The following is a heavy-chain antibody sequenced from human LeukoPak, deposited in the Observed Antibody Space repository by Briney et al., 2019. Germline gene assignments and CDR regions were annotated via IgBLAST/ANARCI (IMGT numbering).Heavy chain of an antibody. CDR2: IGTRSTYM. V-gene: IGHV3-21*01. CDR3: VRDGGSYYGDAFDI. J-gene: IGHJ3*02. D-gene: IGHD1-26*01. CDR1: GFTFNTYT. Sequence: PGGSLRLSCAASGFTFNTYTMNWVRQAPGEGLEWVSSIGTRSTYMYYADSVKGRFTISRDNAKNSLYLQMNNLRADDTAVYYCVRDGGSYYGDAFDIWGHGTMVTVSS.